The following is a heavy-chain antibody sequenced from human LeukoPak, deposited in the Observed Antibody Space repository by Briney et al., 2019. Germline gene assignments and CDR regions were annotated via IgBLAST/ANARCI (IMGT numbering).Heavy chain of an antibody. CDR3: ARHPNADAFDI. Sequence: SETLSLTCAVYGGSFSGYYWSWIRQAPGKGLEWIGEINHSGSTNYNPSLKSRVTISVDTSKNQLSLKLSSVTAADTAVYYCARHPNADAFDIWGQGTMVTVSS. CDR1: GGSFSGYY. CDR2: INHSGST. J-gene: IGHJ3*02. D-gene: IGHD2-8*01. V-gene: IGHV4-34*01.